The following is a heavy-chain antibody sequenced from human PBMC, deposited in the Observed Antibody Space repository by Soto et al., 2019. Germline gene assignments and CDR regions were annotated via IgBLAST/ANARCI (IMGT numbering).Heavy chain of an antibody. D-gene: IGHD3-10*01. J-gene: IGHJ6*02. CDR3: ARELKEPGSYYYYGLDV. V-gene: IGHV1-69*01. Sequence: QVQLVQSGAEVKKPGSSVKVSCKASGGSFSSYGITWVRQAPGQGLEWMGGIIPIIDTTKYAQKFQGRVTITADESTTTAYMELSSLISKDTAVYYCARELKEPGSYYYYGLDVWGHGTTVTVSS. CDR2: IIPIIDTT. CDR1: GGSFSSYG.